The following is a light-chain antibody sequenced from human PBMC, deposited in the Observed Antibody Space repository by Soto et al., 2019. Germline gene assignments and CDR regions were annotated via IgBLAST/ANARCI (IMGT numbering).Light chain of an antibody. Sequence: DIQMTQSPSSLSTSVGDRVTITCRASQGISNYLAWYQQKPGKVPKVLIYASSTLQSGLPSRFTGSGSGTDFTITISSLQPEDVANYYCQKYNSAPYTFGPGTKVDIK. CDR3: QKYNSAPYT. J-gene: IGKJ3*01. CDR2: ASS. CDR1: QGISNY. V-gene: IGKV1-27*01.